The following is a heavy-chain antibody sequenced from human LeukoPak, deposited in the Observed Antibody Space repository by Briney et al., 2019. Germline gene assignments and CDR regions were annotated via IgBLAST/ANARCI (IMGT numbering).Heavy chain of an antibody. CDR1: GFTFRKYA. CDR3: AARSTAAFDV. D-gene: IGHD2-2*01. CDR2: ISGSGGGT. J-gene: IGHJ2*01. Sequence: GGSLRPSCAVSGFTFRKYAMSWVRQAPGKGLEWVSDISGSGGGTFYADSLKGRVTISKDKSKSTVYLQMNSLRAEDTAVYYCAARSTAAFDVWGRGTPVIVSS. V-gene: IGHV3-23*01.